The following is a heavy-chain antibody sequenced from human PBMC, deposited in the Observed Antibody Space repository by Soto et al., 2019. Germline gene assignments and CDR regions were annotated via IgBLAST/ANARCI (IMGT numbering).Heavy chain of an antibody. CDR3: ARDLSMLQPLDY. D-gene: IGHD2-8*01. CDR1: GYTFTGYY. Sequence: GASVKVCCKASGYTFTGYYMHWVRQAPGQGLEWMGWINPNSGGTNYAQKFQGRVTMTRDTSISTAYMELSRLRSDDTAVYYCARDLSMLQPLDYWGQGTLVTVS. J-gene: IGHJ4*02. CDR2: INPNSGGT. V-gene: IGHV1-2*02.